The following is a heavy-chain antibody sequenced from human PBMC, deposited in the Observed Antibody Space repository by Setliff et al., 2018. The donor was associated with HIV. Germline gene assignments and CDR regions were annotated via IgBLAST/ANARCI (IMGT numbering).Heavy chain of an antibody. Sequence: SETLSLTCSVSDDSISSGVYYWSWVRQFPGKGLEWIGYVHQNGSTYYSSSLKSRVTISVDTSKNQFSLKVTSVTAADTAVYYCARDYGQEDSAMDFDHWGQGTLVTVSS. D-gene: IGHD2-15*01. CDR1: DDSISSGVYY. CDR2: VHQNGST. J-gene: IGHJ4*02. CDR3: ARDYGQEDSAMDFDH. V-gene: IGHV4-30-4*01.